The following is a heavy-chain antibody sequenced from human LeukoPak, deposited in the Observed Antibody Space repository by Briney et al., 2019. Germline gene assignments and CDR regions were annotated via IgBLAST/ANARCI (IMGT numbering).Heavy chain of an antibody. Sequence: SVKVSCKASGGTFSSYAISWVRQAPGQGLEWMGRIIPILGIANYAQKFQGRVTITADKSTSTAYMELSSLRPEDTAVYYCARDPDYYDSSGYYWFDYWGQGTLVTVSS. V-gene: IGHV1-69*04. J-gene: IGHJ4*02. D-gene: IGHD3-22*01. CDR1: GGTFSSYA. CDR3: ARDPDYYDSSGYYWFDY. CDR2: IIPILGIA.